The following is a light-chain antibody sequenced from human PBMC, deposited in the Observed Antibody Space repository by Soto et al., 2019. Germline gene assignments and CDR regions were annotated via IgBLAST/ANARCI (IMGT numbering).Light chain of an antibody. Sequence: EIVLIQSPATLSLSPGERATLSCRASPSVANFVAWYQQKPGHAPRLLIYGAFNRATAIPARFSGSGSGTDFTLTISSLEPEDAAVYYCQQRNVWPPVPFDQGTRLEI. CDR3: QQRNVWPPVP. V-gene: IGKV3-11*01. J-gene: IGKJ5*01. CDR1: PSVANF. CDR2: GAF.